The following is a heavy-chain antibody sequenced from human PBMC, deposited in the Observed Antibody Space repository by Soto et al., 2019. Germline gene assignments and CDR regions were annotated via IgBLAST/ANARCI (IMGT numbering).Heavy chain of an antibody. Sequence: QVQLVESGGGVVQPGRSLRLSCAASGFTFSSYAMHWVRQAPGKGLEWVAVISYDGSNKYYADSVKGRFTISRDNSKNTLYLQMNSRRAEDTAVYYCAREEDIVVVPAAIHYYYGMDVWGQGTTVTVSS. D-gene: IGHD2-2*01. CDR1: GFTFSSYA. CDR3: AREEDIVVVPAAIHYYYGMDV. CDR2: ISYDGSNK. V-gene: IGHV3-30-3*01. J-gene: IGHJ6*02.